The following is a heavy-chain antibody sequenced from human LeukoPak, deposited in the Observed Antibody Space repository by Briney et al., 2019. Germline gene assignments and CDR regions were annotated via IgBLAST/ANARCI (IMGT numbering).Heavy chain of an antibody. V-gene: IGHV1-18*01. Sequence: GASVKVSCKASGYTFTSYGISWVRQAPGQGIEWMGWISAYNGNANYAQKLQGRVTMTTDTSTSTAYMELRSLRSDDTAVYYCARVTYYYGSGSYHNYYYYYGMDVWGQGTTVTVSS. D-gene: IGHD3-10*01. CDR3: ARVTYYYGSGSYHNYYYYYGMDV. CDR2: ISAYNGNA. J-gene: IGHJ6*02. CDR1: GYTFTSYG.